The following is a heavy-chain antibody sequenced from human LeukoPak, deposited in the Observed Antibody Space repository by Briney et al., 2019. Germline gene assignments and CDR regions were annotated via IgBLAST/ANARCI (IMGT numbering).Heavy chain of an antibody. V-gene: IGHV4-61*02. CDR1: GGSISSGSCY. J-gene: IGHJ3*02. CDR2: IYTSGST. CDR3: ARVNIVVDAFDI. Sequence: PSQTLSLTCTVSGGSISSGSCYWSWIRQPAGKGLEWIGRIYTSGSTNYNPSLKSRVTISVDTSKNQFSLKLSSVTAADTAVYYCARVNIVVDAFDIWGQGTMVTVSS. D-gene: IGHD2-2*01.